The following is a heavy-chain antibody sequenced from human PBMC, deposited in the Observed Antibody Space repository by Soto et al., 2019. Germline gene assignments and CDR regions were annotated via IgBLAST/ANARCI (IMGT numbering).Heavy chain of an antibody. CDR1: GGSFSSGSHY. CDR2: IYYSGST. Sequence: QVQLQKWGAGLLKPSETLSLTCAVYGGSFSSGSHYWSWIRQPPGKGLEWIGYIYYSGSTNYNPSLKSRVTISVDTSKNHFSLKLSSVSAADTAVYYCARASITIFGVLNWFDPWGQGTLVTVSS. V-gene: IGHV4-61*03. CDR3: ARASITIFGVLNWFDP. J-gene: IGHJ5*02. D-gene: IGHD3-3*01.